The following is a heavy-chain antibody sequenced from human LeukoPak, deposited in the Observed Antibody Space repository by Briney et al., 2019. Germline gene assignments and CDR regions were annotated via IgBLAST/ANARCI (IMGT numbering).Heavy chain of an antibody. J-gene: IGHJ4*02. CDR2: ISWNSGSI. D-gene: IGHD3-22*01. V-gene: IGHV3-9*01. Sequence: GGSLRLSCAASGFTFDDYAMHWVRQAPGKGLEWVSGISWNSGSIGYADPVKGRFTISRDNAKNSLYLQMNSLRAEDTALYYCAKDIGYYDSSCYSTFDYWGQGTLVTVSS. CDR3: AKDIGYYDSSCYSTFDY. CDR1: GFTFDDYA.